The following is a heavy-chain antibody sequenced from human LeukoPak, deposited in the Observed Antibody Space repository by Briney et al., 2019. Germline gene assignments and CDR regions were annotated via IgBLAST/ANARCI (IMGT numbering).Heavy chain of an antibody. D-gene: IGHD1-26*01. CDR1: GFTFSSYT. J-gene: IGHJ4*02. V-gene: IGHV3-23*01. CDR2: ITASDGNT. Sequence: GGSLRLSCAASGFTFSSYTMSWVRQAPGKGLEWVSTITASDGNTYYADSVKGRFTVSRDNSKNTLFLRMNSLRAEDTAVYYCARGSESGRAFDYWGQGTLVIVSS. CDR3: ARGSESGRAFDY.